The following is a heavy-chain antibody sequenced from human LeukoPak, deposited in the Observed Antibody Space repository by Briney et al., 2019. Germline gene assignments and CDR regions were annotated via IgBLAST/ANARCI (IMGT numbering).Heavy chain of an antibody. V-gene: IGHV3-7*01. Sequence: GGSLRLSCAASGFTFSTYWMSWVRQAPGKGLEWVANIQQDGSEKYYVASVKGRFTIPRDNAKNSLYLQMNSLRVEDTAVYYCARRWVSGSNFDSWGQGTLVTVSS. J-gene: IGHJ4*02. CDR1: GFTFSTYW. D-gene: IGHD1-14*01. CDR3: ARRWVSGSNFDS. CDR2: IQQDGSEK.